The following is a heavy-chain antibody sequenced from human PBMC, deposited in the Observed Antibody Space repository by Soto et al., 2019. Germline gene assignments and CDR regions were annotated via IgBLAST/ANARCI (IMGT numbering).Heavy chain of an antibody. V-gene: IGHV2-5*02. J-gene: IGHJ4*02. Sequence: QITLKESGPTLVKPTQTLTLTCTFSGFSLSTSGVGVGWLSQPKGKALPLLALIYWDDDKRYSPSLKSRLTITKDTSKNHVVLTMTNLDPVDTATYYCAHRRRYYDSSGYYYLDYWGQGTLGTVSS. CDR2: IYWDDDK. D-gene: IGHD3-22*01. CDR1: GFSLSTSGVG. CDR3: AHRRRYYDSSGYYYLDY.